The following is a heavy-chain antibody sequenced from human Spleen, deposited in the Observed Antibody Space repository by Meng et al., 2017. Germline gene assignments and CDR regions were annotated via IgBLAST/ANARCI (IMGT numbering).Heavy chain of an antibody. V-gene: IGHV3-11*01. CDR1: GFSFSDYY. J-gene: IGHJ4*02. CDR2: ITSGGSNM. Sequence: QVQWGGSGGGLVKPGGSLRLSFAASGFSFSDYYMSWIRQAPGKGLEWLSYITSGGSNMNYADSVKGRFTISRDNAKNSLYLQLNSLRAEDTAVYYCVRLGIWPRIFGPFDYWGQGTLVTVSS. CDR3: VRLGIWPRIFGPFDY. D-gene: IGHD2-21*01.